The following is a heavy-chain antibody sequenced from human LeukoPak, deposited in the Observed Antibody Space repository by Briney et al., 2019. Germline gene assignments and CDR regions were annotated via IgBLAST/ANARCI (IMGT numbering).Heavy chain of an antibody. CDR2: ISYDGNNK. Sequence: GRSLRLSCAASGFTFSTYAIHWVRQAPGKGLEWVAVISYDGNNKEYEDSVKGRFTISRDNSKNTLYLQMNSLRTEDTAVYYCAREGSLYTFDYWGQGTLVTVSS. D-gene: IGHD3-16*01. V-gene: IGHV3-30*04. J-gene: IGHJ4*02. CDR1: GFTFSTYA. CDR3: AREGSLYTFDY.